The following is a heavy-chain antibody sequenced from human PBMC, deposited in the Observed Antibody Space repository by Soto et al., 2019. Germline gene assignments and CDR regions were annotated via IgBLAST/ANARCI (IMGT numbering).Heavy chain of an antibody. CDR3: ARDRYGFDP. V-gene: IGHV1-18*04. J-gene: IGHJ5*02. CDR2: ISAYNGNT. CDR1: GYTFTSYG. D-gene: IGHD5-12*01. Sequence: QVQLVQSGAEVKKPGASVKVSCKASGYTFTSYGISWVRQAPGQGREWMGWISAYNGNTNYAQKLQGRVPMTTDTSTSTAYRELRSMISDDTAVYYCARDRYGFDPWGQGTLVTVSS.